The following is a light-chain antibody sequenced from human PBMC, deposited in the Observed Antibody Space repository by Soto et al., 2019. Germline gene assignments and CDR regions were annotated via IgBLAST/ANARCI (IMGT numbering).Light chain of an antibody. CDR3: GTWDDSLSAGV. J-gene: IGLJ3*02. CDR2: END. Sequence: QSVLTQPPSVSAAPGQKVTISCFGRSSNIANNYVSWFQQLPGTAPKLLIYENDKRPSGIPDRFSGSKSGTSAALGITGLQTGDEADYYCGTWDDSLSAGVFGGGTKLTVL. V-gene: IGLV1-51*02. CDR1: SSNIANNY.